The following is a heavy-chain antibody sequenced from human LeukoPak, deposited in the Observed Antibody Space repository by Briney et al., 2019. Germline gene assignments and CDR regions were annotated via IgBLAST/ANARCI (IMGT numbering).Heavy chain of an antibody. CDR2: IYYSGST. Sequence: SGTLCLTCTVSGGSISSYYWSWIRQPPGKGLEWIGYIYYSGSTNYNPSLKSRVTISVDTSKNQFSLKLSSVTAADTAVYYCASRKGDYWGQGTLVTVSS. J-gene: IGHJ4*02. CDR1: GGSISSYY. V-gene: IGHV4-59*01. CDR3: ASRKGDY.